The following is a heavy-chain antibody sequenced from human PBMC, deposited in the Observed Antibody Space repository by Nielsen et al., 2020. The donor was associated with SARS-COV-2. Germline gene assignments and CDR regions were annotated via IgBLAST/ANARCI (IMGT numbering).Heavy chain of an antibody. CDR2: INPSGGST. V-gene: IGHV1-46*01. J-gene: IGHJ6*03. D-gene: IGHD4-17*01. Sequence: WVRQAPGQGLEWMGKINPSGGSTSYAQKFQGRVTMTRDTSTSTVYMELSSLRSEDTAVYYCAREEDSRPVTPFYYYYMDVWGKGTTVTVSS. CDR3: AREEDSRPVTPFYYYYMDV.